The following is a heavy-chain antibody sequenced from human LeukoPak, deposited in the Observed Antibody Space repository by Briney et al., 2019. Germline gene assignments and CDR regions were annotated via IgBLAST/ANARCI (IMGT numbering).Heavy chain of an antibody. CDR3: ARANYYGSGSYYTLFDY. D-gene: IGHD3-10*01. CDR1: GGSISSGGYY. V-gene: IGHV4-31*03. CDR2: IYYSGST. Sequence: PQTPCLSCTVSGGSISSGGYYWSWIRQHPGKGLEWIGYIYYSGSTYYNPSLKSRVTISVDTSKNQFSLKLSSVTAADTAVYYCARANYYGSGSYYTLFDYWGQG. J-gene: IGHJ4*02.